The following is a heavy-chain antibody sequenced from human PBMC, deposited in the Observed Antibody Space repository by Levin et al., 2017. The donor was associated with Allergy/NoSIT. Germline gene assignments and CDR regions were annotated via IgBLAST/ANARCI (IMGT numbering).Heavy chain of an antibody. Sequence: LSLTCTVSGGSVSSGSYYWSWIRQPSFLVLSFLFSLSSLFPPPSPPSLKRRVTMSLDTSKNQFSLKLSSGTAADTAVYYCARLPTWNYYGMEVWGQGTTVTVSS. J-gene: IGHJ6*02. CDR2: LSSLFPP. CDR3: ARLPTWNYYGMEV. CDR1: GGSVSSGSYY. V-gene: IGHV4-61*01. D-gene: IGHD1-1*01.